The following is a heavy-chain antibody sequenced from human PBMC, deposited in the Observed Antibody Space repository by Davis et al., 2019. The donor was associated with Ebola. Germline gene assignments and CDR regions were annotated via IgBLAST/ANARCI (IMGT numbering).Heavy chain of an antibody. CDR1: GGSISSSNW. Sequence: SETLSLTCAVSGGSISSSNWWSWVRQPPGKGLEWIGEINHSGSTNYNPSLKSRVTISVDTSKNQFSLKLSSVTAADTAVYYCARVLGFGVVIKYYYYGMDVWGQGTTVTVSS. J-gene: IGHJ6*02. D-gene: IGHD3-3*01. CDR3: ARVLGFGVVIKYYYYGMDV. V-gene: IGHV4-4*02. CDR2: INHSGST.